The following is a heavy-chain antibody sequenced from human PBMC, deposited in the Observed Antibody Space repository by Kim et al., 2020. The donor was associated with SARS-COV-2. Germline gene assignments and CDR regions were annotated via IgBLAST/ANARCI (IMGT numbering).Heavy chain of an antibody. Sequence: ASVKVSCKASGYTFTSYGISWVRQAPGQWLEWMGWISAYNGNTNYAQKLQGRVTMTTDTSTSTAYMELRSLRSDDTAVYYCARRGDYYGSGSYQTYYYYYYGMDVWGQGTTVTVSS. J-gene: IGHJ6*02. CDR3: ARRGDYYGSGSYQTYYYYYYGMDV. D-gene: IGHD3-10*01. CDR2: ISAYNGNT. V-gene: IGHV1-18*01. CDR1: GYTFTSYG.